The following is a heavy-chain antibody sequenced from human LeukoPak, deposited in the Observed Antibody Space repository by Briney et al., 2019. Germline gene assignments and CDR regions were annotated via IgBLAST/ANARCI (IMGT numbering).Heavy chain of an antibody. Sequence: SETLSLTCAVYGGSFSGYYWSWIRQPPGKGLEWIGEINHSGSTNYNPSLKSRVTISVDTSKNQFSLKLSSVTAADTAVYYCAGKRSIAVAGNIWFDAWGQGTLVTVSS. J-gene: IGHJ5*02. V-gene: IGHV4-34*01. CDR2: INHSGST. D-gene: IGHD6-19*01. CDR3: AGKRSIAVAGNIWFDA. CDR1: GGSFSGYY.